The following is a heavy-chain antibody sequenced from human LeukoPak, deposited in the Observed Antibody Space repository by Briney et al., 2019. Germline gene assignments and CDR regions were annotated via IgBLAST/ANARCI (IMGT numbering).Heavy chain of an antibody. V-gene: IGHV3-53*01. D-gene: IGHD3-10*01. CDR2: LYDGGPT. Sequence: GGSLRLSCAASGFNVSRHYMTWVRQAPGKGLEWVSVLYDGGPTYYADSVKGRFTISRDNSRNMVYLQMMCLRAEDTAIYYCARDGRFGELTHWGQGTLVTVSS. CDR1: GFNVSRHY. J-gene: IGHJ4*02. CDR3: ARDGRFGELTH.